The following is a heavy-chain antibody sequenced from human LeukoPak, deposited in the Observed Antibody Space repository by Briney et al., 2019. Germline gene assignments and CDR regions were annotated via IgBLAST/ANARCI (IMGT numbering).Heavy chain of an antibody. V-gene: IGHV4-30-4*08. J-gene: IGHJ4*02. Sequence: SETPSLTCTVSGGSINSGYYWNWIRQPPGKGLEWIGYIYYSGSTYYNPSLKSRVTMSLDMPKNQFSLKVSSVTAADTAVYFCARGAGGPTFHYWGQGTLVTVSS. CDR3: ARGAGGPTFHY. CDR2: IYYSGST. CDR1: GGSINSGYY. D-gene: IGHD3-16*01.